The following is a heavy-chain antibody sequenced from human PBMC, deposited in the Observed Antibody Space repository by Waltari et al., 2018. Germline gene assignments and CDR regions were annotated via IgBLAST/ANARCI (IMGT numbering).Heavy chain of an antibody. CDR1: GFTFSSSD. CDR2: ISSSGSTI. CDR3: ARVSGELLYYYYGMDV. J-gene: IGHJ6*02. Sequence: EVQLVASGGGLVQPGGSLRLSCAASGFTFSSSDMNWVRQAPGKGLEWVSYISSSGSTIYYADSVKGRFTISRDNAKNSLYLQMNSLRAEDTAVYYCARVSGELLYYYYGMDVWGQGTTVTVSS. V-gene: IGHV3-48*03. D-gene: IGHD3-10*01.